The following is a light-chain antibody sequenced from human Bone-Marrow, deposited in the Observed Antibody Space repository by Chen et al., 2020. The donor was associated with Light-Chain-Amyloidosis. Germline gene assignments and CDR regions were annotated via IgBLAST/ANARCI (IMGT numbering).Light chain of an antibody. CDR2: AVS. Sequence: QSALTQPASVSGSPGQSITISCTGTSGDVGTYNYVSWYQQHPGKAPKFMIYAVSNRPSGVSNRFSGSKSGNTASLTISGLQAEDEADYYCSSFTSSSSYVLGPGTKVTVL. J-gene: IGLJ1*01. CDR1: SGDVGTYNY. V-gene: IGLV2-14*01. CDR3: SSFTSSSSYV.